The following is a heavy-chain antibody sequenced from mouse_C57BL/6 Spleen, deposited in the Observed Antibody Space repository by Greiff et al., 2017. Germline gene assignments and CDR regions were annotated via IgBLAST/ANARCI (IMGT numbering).Heavy chain of an antibody. V-gene: IGHV1-82*01. J-gene: IGHJ2*01. CDR2: IYPGDGDT. CDR3: ARRPFFDY. Sequence: VQLQQSGPELVKPGASVKISCKASGYAISSSWMNWVKQRPGTGLEWIGRIYPGDGDTNYNGKFKGKATLTADKSSSTAYMQLSSLTSEDSAVYFCARRPFFDYWGQGTTLTVSS. CDR1: GYAISSSW.